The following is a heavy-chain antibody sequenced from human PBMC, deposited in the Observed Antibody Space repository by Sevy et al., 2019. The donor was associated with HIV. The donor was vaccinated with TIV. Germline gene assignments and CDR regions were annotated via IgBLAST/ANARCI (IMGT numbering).Heavy chain of an antibody. J-gene: IGHJ4*02. CDR3: AGGCYYYDRSGYLNY. V-gene: IGHV3-30-3*01. CDR1: GFTFNSYA. Sequence: GGSLRLSCAASGFTFNSYAMHWVRQAPGKGLEWVAGISYDGSNKYYADSVKGGFTISRDSSMNTLYLQINSLRFEDTVLYYGAGGCYYYDRSGYLNYWGQGTLVTVSS. CDR2: ISYDGSNK. D-gene: IGHD3-22*01.